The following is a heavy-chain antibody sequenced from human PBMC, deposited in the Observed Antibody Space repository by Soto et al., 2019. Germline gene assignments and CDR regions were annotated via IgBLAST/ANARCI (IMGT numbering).Heavy chain of an antibody. Sequence: ASVKVSCKSCCYTFTSYGISLFRHAPGQWLEWMGWISAYNGNTNYAQKLQGRVTMTTDTSTSTAYMELRSLRSDDTAVYYCARDGSMTTNAFDIWGQGTMVTVSS. V-gene: IGHV1-18*01. J-gene: IGHJ3*02. CDR1: CYTFTSYG. CDR3: ARDGSMTTNAFDI. D-gene: IGHD4-17*01. CDR2: ISAYNGNT.